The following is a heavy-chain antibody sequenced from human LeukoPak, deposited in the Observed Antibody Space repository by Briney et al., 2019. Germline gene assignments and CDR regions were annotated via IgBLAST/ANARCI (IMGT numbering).Heavy chain of an antibody. J-gene: IGHJ3*02. D-gene: IGHD5-24*01. CDR1: GFTFDDYA. Sequence: PGGSLRLSCAASGFTFDDYAMHWVRQAPGKGLEWVSGISWNSGSIGYADSVKGRFTISRDNAKNSLYLQMNSLRAEDTALYYCAKDWASSSRWLQIAFDIWGQGTMVTVSS. CDR2: ISWNSGSI. CDR3: AKDWASSSRWLQIAFDI. V-gene: IGHV3-9*01.